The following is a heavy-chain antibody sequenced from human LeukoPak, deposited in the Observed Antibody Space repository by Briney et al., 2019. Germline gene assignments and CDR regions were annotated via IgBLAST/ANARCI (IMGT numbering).Heavy chain of an antibody. D-gene: IGHD5-18*01. V-gene: IGHV4-30-2*01. Sequence: SQTLSLTCTVSGGSISSGGYYWSWIRQPPGKGLEWIGYIYHSGSTYYNPSLKSRVTISVDRSKNQFSLKVSSVTAADTAVYYCARQSTATDAFDIWGQGTMVTVSS. CDR1: GGSISSGGYY. CDR3: ARQSTATDAFDI. J-gene: IGHJ3*02. CDR2: IYHSGST.